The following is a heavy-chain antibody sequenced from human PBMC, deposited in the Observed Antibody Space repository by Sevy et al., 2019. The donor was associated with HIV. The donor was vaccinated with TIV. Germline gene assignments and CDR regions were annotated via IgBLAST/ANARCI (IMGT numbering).Heavy chain of an antibody. Sequence: GGSLRLSCAASGFSFSSYWMSWVRQAPGKGLEWVATMKQDGTEKDYVRSVKGRFTISRDNTKSSLFLQMNSLSAEDTAVYYCVREGLGGYSYSLDCWGQGTLVTVSS. CDR2: MKQDGTEK. V-gene: IGHV3-7*01. D-gene: IGHD5-18*01. J-gene: IGHJ4*02. CDR3: VREGLGGYSYSLDC. CDR1: GFSFSSYW.